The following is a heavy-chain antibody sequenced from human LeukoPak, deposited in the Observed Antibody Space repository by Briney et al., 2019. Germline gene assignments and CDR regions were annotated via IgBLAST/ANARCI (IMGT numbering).Heavy chain of an antibody. CDR3: ARGSYYYGSGSYSVDY. D-gene: IGHD3-10*01. CDR2: IIPIFGTA. Sequence: SVKVSCKASGGTFSSYAISWVRQAPGQGLEWMGGIIPIFGTANYAQKFQGRVTITADKSTSTAYMELSSLRSEDTAVYYCARGSYYYGSGSYSVDYWGQGTLVTVSS. J-gene: IGHJ4*02. CDR1: GGTFSSYA. V-gene: IGHV1-69*06.